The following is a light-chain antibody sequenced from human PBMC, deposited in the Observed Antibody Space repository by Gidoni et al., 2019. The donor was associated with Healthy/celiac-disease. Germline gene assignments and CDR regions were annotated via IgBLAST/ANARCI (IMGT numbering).Light chain of an antibody. CDR1: QDISNY. J-gene: IGKJ1*01. CDR3: QQKWT. CDR2: DAS. V-gene: IGKV1-33*01. Sequence: DIQMTQSPSSLSASVGDRVTITCQASQDISNYLNWYQQKPGKAPKLLIYDASNLETGVPSRFSGSGSGTDFTFTISSLQPEDIATYYCQQKWTFGQGTKVEIE.